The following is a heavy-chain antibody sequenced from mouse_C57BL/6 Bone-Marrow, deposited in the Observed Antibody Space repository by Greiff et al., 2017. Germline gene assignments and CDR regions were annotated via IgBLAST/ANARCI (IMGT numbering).Heavy chain of an antibody. CDR2: IHPNSGST. J-gene: IGHJ4*01. CDR3: ARWSYYYYAMDY. D-gene: IGHD2-12*01. V-gene: IGHV1-64*01. Sequence: QVQLQQPGAELVKPGASVKLSCKASGYTFTSYWMHWVKQRPGQGLEWIGMIHPNSGSTNYNEKFKSKATLTVDKSSSTAYMQLSSLTSEDSAVYYCARWSYYYYAMDYWGQGTSVTVSS. CDR1: GYTFTSYW.